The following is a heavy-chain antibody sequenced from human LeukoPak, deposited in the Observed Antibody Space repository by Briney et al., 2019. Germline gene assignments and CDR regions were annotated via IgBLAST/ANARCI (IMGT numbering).Heavy chain of an antibody. J-gene: IGHJ5*02. CDR1: GYTFTDYY. V-gene: IGHV1-69-2*01. D-gene: IGHD4-11*01. CDR3: ATMTTFDP. CDR2: VDPEDGET. Sequence: GATVKISCKAFGYTFTDYYIHWVKEAPGKGLEWMGCVDPEDGETTYAEKFQGRVTITADTSTDTAYMELNNLRSEDTAVYYCATMTTFDPWGQGTLVTVSP.